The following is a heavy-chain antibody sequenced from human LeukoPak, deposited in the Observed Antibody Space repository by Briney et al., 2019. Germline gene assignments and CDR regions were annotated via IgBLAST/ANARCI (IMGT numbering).Heavy chain of an antibody. J-gene: IGHJ6*03. CDR2: TIPIFGTA. V-gene: IGHV1-69*05. D-gene: IGHD6-13*01. CDR3: ASGSGSPVSYYYYMDV. Sequence: SVKVSCKASGGTFSSYAISWVRQAPGQGLEWMGGTIPIFGTANYAQKFQGRVTITTDESTSTAYMELSSLRSEDTAVYYCASGSGSPVSYYYYMDVWGKGTTVTVSS. CDR1: GGTFSSYA.